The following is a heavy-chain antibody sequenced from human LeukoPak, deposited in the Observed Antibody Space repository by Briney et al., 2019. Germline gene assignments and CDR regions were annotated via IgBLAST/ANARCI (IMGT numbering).Heavy chain of an antibody. V-gene: IGHV3-53*01. J-gene: IGHJ4*02. Sequence: GGSLRLSCAASGFTVSSNYMSWVRQAPGKGLEWVSAIYSGGSTYYADSVKGRFTISRDNSKNTLYLQMNSLRAEDTAVYYCARVWEDYSNYFDYWGQGTLVTVSS. CDR2: IYSGGST. D-gene: IGHD4-11*01. CDR3: ARVWEDYSNYFDY. CDR1: GFTVSSNY.